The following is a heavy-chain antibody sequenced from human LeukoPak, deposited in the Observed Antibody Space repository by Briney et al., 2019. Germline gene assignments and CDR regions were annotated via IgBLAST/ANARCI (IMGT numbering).Heavy chain of an antibody. V-gene: IGHV3-9*01. CDR2: VSWKSGTV. CDR3: AKSGKDGLLWFGELVSNYYYMDV. J-gene: IGHJ6*03. Sequence: GGSLRLSCAASGFIFDDYAMHWVRQAQGKGQEWVSGVSWKSGTVGYADSVKGRFTISRDNAKNSLYLQMNGLRAEDTALYYCAKSGKDGLLWFGELVSNYYYMDVWGKGTTVTVSS. D-gene: IGHD3-10*01. CDR1: GFIFDDYA.